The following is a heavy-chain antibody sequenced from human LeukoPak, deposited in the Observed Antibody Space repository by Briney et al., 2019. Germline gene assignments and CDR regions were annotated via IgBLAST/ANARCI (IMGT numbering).Heavy chain of an antibody. D-gene: IGHD3-16*01. CDR3: ARHGDVIGAS. J-gene: IGHJ4*02. CDR2: IYPRDSDT. V-gene: IGHV5-51*01. CDR1: GYTFTHQW. Sequence: GESLRTSCKASGYTFTHQWIGRVRQMSGSGLEWMWIIYPRDSDTIYSLSFDGHVTISADTSIHTAYLEWSSLEASDTAIYYCARHGDVIGASWGQGTLVTVSS.